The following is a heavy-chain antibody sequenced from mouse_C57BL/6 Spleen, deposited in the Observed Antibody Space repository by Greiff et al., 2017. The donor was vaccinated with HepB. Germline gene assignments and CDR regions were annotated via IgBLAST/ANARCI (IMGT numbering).Heavy chain of an antibody. Sequence: QVQLQQPGAELVRPGSSVKLSCKASGYTFTSYWMHWVKQRPIQGLEWIGNIYPSDSETHYNQKFKDKATLTVDKSSSTAYMQLSSLTSEDSAVYDCATAYYYGIGRDCFDYWGQGTTLTVSS. D-gene: IGHD1-1*01. V-gene: IGHV1-52*01. J-gene: IGHJ2*01. CDR3: ATAYYYGIGRDCFDY. CDR2: IYPSDSET. CDR1: GYTFTSYW.